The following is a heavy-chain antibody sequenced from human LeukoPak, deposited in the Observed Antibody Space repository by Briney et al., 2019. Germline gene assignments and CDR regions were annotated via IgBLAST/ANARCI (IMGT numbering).Heavy chain of an antibody. V-gene: IGHV3-13*01. CDR3: AREGGRGRAFDM. D-gene: IGHD1-26*01. Sequence: GGSLRLSCAASGFTFRSYDMHWVRQATGKGLEWVSAIGTSDDTYYPGSVKGRFTISREDAKNSLYLQMNSLRAGDTAVYYCAREGGRGRAFDMWGQGTMVTVSS. J-gene: IGHJ3*02. CDR1: GFTFRSYD. CDR2: IGTSDDT.